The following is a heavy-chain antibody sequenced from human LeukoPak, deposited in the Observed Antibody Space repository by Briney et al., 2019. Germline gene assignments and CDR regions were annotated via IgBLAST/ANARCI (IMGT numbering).Heavy chain of an antibody. CDR1: GVSISGYY. J-gene: IGHJ6*03. V-gene: IGHV4-59*01. CDR3: ASVDSFHYYHFMDV. CDR2: IYYTGST. Sequence: PSETLSLTCTVSGVSISGYYWSWIRQPPGKGLEWIGYIYYTGSTKYNPSFKSRVTISIDTSKNKLYLNLSSVTAAHTAVYFCASVDSFHYYHFMDVWGKGTTVTVSS. D-gene: IGHD3-9*01.